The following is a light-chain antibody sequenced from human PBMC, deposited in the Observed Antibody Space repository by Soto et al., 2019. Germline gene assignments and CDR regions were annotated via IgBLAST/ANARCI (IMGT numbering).Light chain of an antibody. CDR2: EVN. J-gene: IGLJ1*01. CDR1: SSDVGSYDA. Sequence: QSALTQPASVSGSPGQSITISCTGTSSDVGSYDAVSWYQHHPGKVPKLMIYEVNKRPSGVSYRFSGSKSGNTASLTISGLQAEDEADYYCCSYAGTPYVFGSGTKVTVL. CDR3: CSYAGTPYV. V-gene: IGLV2-23*02.